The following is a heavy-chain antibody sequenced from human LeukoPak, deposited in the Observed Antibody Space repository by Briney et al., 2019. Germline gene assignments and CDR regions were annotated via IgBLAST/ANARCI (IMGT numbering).Heavy chain of an antibody. Sequence: PSQTLSLTCIVSGGSINSGINYWTWVRQPAGKGLEWIGRFQTRGDTNYSPSLKSRVTISVDRSKNQFSLNLGSVTAADTAVYYCARVSYYYSMDVWGKGTTVTVSS. J-gene: IGHJ6*03. CDR3: ARVSYYYSMDV. V-gene: IGHV4-61*02. CDR1: GGSINSGINY. CDR2: FQTRGDT.